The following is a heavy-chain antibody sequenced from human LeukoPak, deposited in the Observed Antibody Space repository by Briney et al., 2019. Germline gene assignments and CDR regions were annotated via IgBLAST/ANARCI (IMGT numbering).Heavy chain of an antibody. CDR3: AREERDRGAWGFDY. CDR1: GFTFGNYS. Sequence: GWSLTLSCAASGFTFGNYSMNWVRQAPGNGLEWVSYITSSSSTMYYGDSVKGRFTISRDNAKNSLYLHMSGLRDEDTAIYYCAREERDRGAWGFDYWGQGALVIVSS. D-gene: IGHD7-27*01. V-gene: IGHV3-48*02. CDR2: ITSSSSTM. J-gene: IGHJ4*02.